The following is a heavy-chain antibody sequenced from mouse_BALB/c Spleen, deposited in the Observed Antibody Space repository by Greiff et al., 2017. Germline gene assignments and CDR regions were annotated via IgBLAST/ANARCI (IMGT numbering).Heavy chain of an antibody. CDR3: ARGGIKAWFAY. J-gene: IGHJ3*01. D-gene: IGHD2-4*01. CDR2: ISNGGGST. Sequence: EVMLVESGGGLVQPGGSLKLSCAASGFTFSSYTMSWVRQTPEKRLEWVAYISNGGGSTYYPDTVKGRFTISRDNAKNTLYLQMSSLKSEDTAMYYCARGGIKAWFAYWGQGTLVTVSA. CDR1: GFTFSSYT. V-gene: IGHV5-12-2*01.